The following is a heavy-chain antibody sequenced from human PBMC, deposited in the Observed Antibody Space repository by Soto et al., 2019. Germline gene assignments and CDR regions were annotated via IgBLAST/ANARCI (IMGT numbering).Heavy chain of an antibody. D-gene: IGHD2-21*01. CDR2: VYYTWFT. CDR1: GDSISSSYY. V-gene: IGHV4-39*01. CDR3: ARLPVVVIALGYFDP. J-gene: IGHJ5*02. Sequence: QLQLQESGPGLVKPSETLSLTCTVSGDSISSSYYWGWVRQPPGKGLECIGAVYYTWFTYYNPSLKSRLTISLDTSKNQLPLRLSSVTAADTAISSCARLPVVVIALGYFDPWGPGTLVTVSS.